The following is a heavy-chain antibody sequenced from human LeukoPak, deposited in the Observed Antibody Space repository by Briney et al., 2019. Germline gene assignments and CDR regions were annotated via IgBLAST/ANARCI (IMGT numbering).Heavy chain of an antibody. J-gene: IGHJ5*02. CDR3: ARDPSGVAWSSGKKVSNWFDP. V-gene: IGHV1-18*01. CDR1: GYTFTSYG. CDR2: ISAYNGNT. Sequence: GASVKVSCKASGYTFTSYGISWVRQAPGQGLEWMGWISAYNGNTNYAQKLQGRVTMTTDTSTSTAYMELRSLGSDDTAVYHCARDPSGVAWSSGKKVSNWFDPWGQGTLVTVSS. D-gene: IGHD1-14*01.